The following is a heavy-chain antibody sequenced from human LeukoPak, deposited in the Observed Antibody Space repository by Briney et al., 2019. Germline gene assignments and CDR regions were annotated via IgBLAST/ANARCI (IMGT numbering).Heavy chain of an antibody. CDR2: ISVYNGKT. Sequence: GASVKVSCKASGYTFTDYGITWVRQAPGQGLEWMGWISVYNGKTNYAQEVQGRVTMTTDTSTSTAYMELRSLNSDDTAIYYCTRVRSITGTTGLRYYFDYWGQGTLVAVSS. J-gene: IGHJ4*02. V-gene: IGHV1-18*01. D-gene: IGHD1-7*01. CDR3: TRVRSITGTTGLRYYFDY. CDR1: GYTFTDYG.